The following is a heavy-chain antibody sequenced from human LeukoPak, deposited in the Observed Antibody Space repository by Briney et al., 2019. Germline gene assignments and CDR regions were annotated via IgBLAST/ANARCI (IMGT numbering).Heavy chain of an antibody. Sequence: SETLSLTCTVSGGSISSYYWSWIRQPPGKGLEWIGYIYYSGSTYYNPSLKSRVTISVDTSKNQFSLKLSSVTAADTAVYYCARAMTTVIWFDPWGQGTLVTVSS. CDR1: GGSISSYY. D-gene: IGHD4-11*01. V-gene: IGHV4-59*08. J-gene: IGHJ5*02. CDR2: IYYSGST. CDR3: ARAMTTVIWFDP.